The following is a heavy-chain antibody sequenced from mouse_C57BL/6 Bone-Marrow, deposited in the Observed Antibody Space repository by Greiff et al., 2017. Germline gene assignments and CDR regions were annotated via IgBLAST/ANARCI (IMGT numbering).Heavy chain of an antibody. D-gene: IGHD1-3*01. CDR1: GYSFTGYY. J-gene: IGHJ3*01. V-gene: IGHV1-43*01. Sequence: EVQRVESGPELVKPGASVKISCKASGYSFTGYYMHWVKQSSEKSLEWIGEINPSTGGTSYNQKFKGKATLTVDKSSSTAYMQLKSLTSEDSAVYYCARGSKGRFAYWGQGTLVTVSA. CDR2: INPSTGGT. CDR3: ARGSKGRFAY.